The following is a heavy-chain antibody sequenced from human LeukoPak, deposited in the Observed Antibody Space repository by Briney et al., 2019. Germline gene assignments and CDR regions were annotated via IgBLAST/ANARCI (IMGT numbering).Heavy chain of an antibody. Sequence: GGSLRLSCAASGFTFSAYSMNWVRQTPGKGPEWVSSISSDSDYIFYADSVKGRFTISRDNAKNSLYLQMNSLRAADTAVYYCARHGRGITMVRGVSHWFDPWGQGTLVTVSS. V-gene: IGHV3-21*01. CDR3: ARHGRGITMVRGVSHWFDP. J-gene: IGHJ5*02. CDR2: ISSDSDYI. CDR1: GFTFSAYS. D-gene: IGHD3-10*01.